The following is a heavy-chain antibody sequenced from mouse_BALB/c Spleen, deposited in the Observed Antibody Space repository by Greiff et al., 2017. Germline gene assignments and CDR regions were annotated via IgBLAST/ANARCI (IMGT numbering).Heavy chain of an antibody. CDR1: GYTFTSYV. Sequence: EVQLVESGPELVKPGASVKMSCKASGYTFTSYVMHWVKQKPGQGLEWIGYINPYNDGTKYNEKFKGKATLTSDKSSSTAYMELSSLTSEDSAVYYCARWRWEYAMDYWGQGTSVTVSS. V-gene: IGHV1-14*01. D-gene: IGHD2-3*01. CDR2: INPYNDGT. CDR3: ARWRWEYAMDY. J-gene: IGHJ4*01.